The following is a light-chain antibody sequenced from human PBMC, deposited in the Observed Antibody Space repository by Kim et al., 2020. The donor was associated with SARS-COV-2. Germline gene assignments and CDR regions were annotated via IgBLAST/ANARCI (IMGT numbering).Light chain of an antibody. CDR1: QSINDW. J-gene: IGKJ1*01. Sequence: DIQMTQSPSTLAASVGDRVTITCRASQSINDWLAWYQQKPGKAPKLLIYKASTLEGGVPSRFSGSGSGTEFTLTISSLQPDDYAIYYCQQYTTCRTFGQGTKVDIK. V-gene: IGKV1-5*03. CDR3: QQYTTCRT. CDR2: KAS.